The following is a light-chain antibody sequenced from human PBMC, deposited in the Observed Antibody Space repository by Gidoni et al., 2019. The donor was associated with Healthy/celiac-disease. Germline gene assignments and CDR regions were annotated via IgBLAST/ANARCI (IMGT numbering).Light chain of an antibody. V-gene: IGKV1-33*01. J-gene: IGKJ4*02. CDR3: QQYDNHPLT. CDR2: DAS. CDR1: QDISNY. Sequence: DIQISQTPSSLSASVGDRVTITCPASQDISNYLNWYQQKPGKAPKLLIYDASNLETGVPSRFSGSGSGTDFTFTISSLQPEDIATYYCQQYDNHPLTFGGGTKVEIK.